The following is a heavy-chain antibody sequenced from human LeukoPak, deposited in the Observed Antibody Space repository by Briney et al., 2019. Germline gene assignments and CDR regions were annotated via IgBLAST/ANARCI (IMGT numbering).Heavy chain of an antibody. CDR3: AKAPQEYSNYPGRYYYYYYMDV. D-gene: IGHD4-11*01. J-gene: IGHJ6*03. V-gene: IGHV1-24*01. CDR1: GYTLTELS. Sequence: ASVKVSCKVSGYTLTELSMHWVRQAPGKGLEWMGGFDPEDGETIYAQKFQGRVTMTEDTSTDTAYMELSSLRAEDTAVYYCAKAPQEYSNYPGRYYYYYYMDVWGKGTTVTVSS. CDR2: FDPEDGET.